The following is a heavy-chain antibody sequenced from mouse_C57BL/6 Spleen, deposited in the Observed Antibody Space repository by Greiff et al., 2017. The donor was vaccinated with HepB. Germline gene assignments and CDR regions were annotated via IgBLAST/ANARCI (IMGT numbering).Heavy chain of an antibody. V-gene: IGHV1-54*01. J-gene: IGHJ2*01. D-gene: IGHD1-1*01. CDR1: GYAFTNYL. CDR2: INPGSGGT. Sequence: VKLQESGAELVRPGTSVKVSCKASGYAFTNYLIEWVKQRPGQGLEWIGVINPGSGGTNYNEKFKGKATLTADKSSSTAYMQLSSLTSEDSAVYFCARGWDYYGSSYGYFDYWGQGTTLTVSS. CDR3: ARGWDYYGSSYGYFDY.